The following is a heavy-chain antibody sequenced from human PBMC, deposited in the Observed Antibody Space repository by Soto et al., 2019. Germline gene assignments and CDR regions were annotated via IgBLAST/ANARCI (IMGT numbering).Heavy chain of an antibody. CDR2: ISHSGNT. J-gene: IGHJ4*02. Sequence: QVQLQESGPGLVKPSGTLSLTCAVSGDSISDSRWWSWVRRPPGKGLEWIGEISHSGNTNYNPSLKSRVTMSIDKDQDQFSLHLTSVTAADTAVYYWARVISSREEYFDYWCQGNLVTVSP. D-gene: IGHD2-15*01. CDR3: ARVISSREEYFDY. V-gene: IGHV4-4*02. CDR1: GDSISDSRW.